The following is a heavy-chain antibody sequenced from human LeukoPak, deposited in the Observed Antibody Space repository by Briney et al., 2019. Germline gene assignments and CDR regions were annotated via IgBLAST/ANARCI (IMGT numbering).Heavy chain of an antibody. CDR3: ARDPAAWDY. CDR1: GFTFSNYW. V-gene: IGHV3-7*01. CDR2: IKHDGSED. J-gene: IGHJ4*02. Sequence: GGSLRLSCAASGFTFSNYWMTWVRQAPGKGLEWVANIKHDGSEDYYLDSVKGRFTISRDNAKNSLYLQMNSLRAEDTAVYYCARDPAAWDYWGQGTLVTVSS. D-gene: IGHD6-13*01.